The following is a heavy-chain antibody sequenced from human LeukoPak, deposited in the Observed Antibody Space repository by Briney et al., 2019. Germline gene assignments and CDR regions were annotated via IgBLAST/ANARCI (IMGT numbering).Heavy chain of an antibody. CDR2: IKSKTDGGTT. CDR3: TTEAGDD. Sequence: PGGSLRLPCAASGFTFSNAWMSWVRQAPGKGLEWVGHIKSKTDGGTTDYAAPVKGRFTISRDDSKNTLYLQMDSLKTEDTAVYYCTTEAGDDWGQGTLVTVSS. J-gene: IGHJ4*02. D-gene: IGHD5-24*01. CDR1: GFTFSNAW. V-gene: IGHV3-15*01.